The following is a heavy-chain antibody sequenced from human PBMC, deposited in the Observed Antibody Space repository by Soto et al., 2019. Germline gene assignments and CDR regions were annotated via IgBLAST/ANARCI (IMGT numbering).Heavy chain of an antibody. CDR1: GGSISSGGYY. CDR3: ARAPEDIVVVPAALPEGWFDP. D-gene: IGHD2-2*02. Sequence: QVQLQESGPGLVKPSQTLSLTCTVSGGSISSGGYYWSWIRQHPGKGLEWIGYIYYSGSTYYNPSLKSRVTISVDTAKNQFSLKLSSVTAADTAVYYCARAPEDIVVVPAALPEGWFDPWGQGTLVTVS. V-gene: IGHV4-31*03. CDR2: IYYSGST. J-gene: IGHJ5*02.